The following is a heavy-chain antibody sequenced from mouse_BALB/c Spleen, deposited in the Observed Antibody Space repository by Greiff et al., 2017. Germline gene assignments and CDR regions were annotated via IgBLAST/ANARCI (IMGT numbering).Heavy chain of an antibody. CDR2: ISNGGGST. D-gene: IGHD2-4*01. V-gene: IGHV5-12-2*01. Sequence: EVMLVESGGGLVQPGGSLKLSCAASGFTFSSYTMSWVRQTPEKRLEWVAYISNGGGSTYYPDTVKGRFTISRDNAKNTLYLQMSSLKSEDTAMYYCARHNDYDGYAMDYWGQGTSVTVSS. J-gene: IGHJ4*01. CDR3: ARHNDYDGYAMDY. CDR1: GFTFSSYT.